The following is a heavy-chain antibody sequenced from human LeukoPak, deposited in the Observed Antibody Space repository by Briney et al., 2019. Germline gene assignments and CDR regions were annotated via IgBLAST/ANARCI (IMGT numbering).Heavy chain of an antibody. J-gene: IGHJ4*02. V-gene: IGHV1-2*06. D-gene: IGHD3-10*01. CDR3: ARGGSGSGYLYYFDY. CDR1: AASFSDYS. CDR2: ITSNSGGT. Sequence: ASVKVSCKTSAASFSDYSIHWVRQAPGQGLEWMGRITSNSGGTNYAQNFQGRVTMTRDTSISTAYMELSGLTSDDTAVYYCARGGSGSGYLYYFDYWGQGNMVSVSS.